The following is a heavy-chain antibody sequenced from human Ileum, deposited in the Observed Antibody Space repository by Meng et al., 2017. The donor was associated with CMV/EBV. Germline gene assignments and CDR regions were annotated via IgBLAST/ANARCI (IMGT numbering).Heavy chain of an antibody. CDR3: ARGYCSGATCYPYYFDY. D-gene: IGHD2-15*01. CDR1: SDSISRNY. V-gene: IGHV4-4*07. J-gene: IGHJ4*02. CDR2: IHIGGTT. Sequence: QRHLQGSGHGLVKPSETLSLTCNVSSDSISRNYWNWIRQPAGKGLESIGRIHIGGTTDYNPSLKSRVTMSVDTSKNQLSLKLTSVTAADTAVYYCARGYCSGATCYPYYFDYWGQGTLVTVSS.